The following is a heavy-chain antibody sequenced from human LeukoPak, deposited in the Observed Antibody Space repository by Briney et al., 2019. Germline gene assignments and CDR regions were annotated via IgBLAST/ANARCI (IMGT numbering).Heavy chain of an antibody. CDR2: IIHIFGTA. CDR3: ARVEVAAGTTGYYYYYMDV. V-gene: IGHV1-69*13. D-gene: IGHD1-7*01. Sequence: SVRVSCKDSGGTFNIYAISWVRPAPGQGGERMGGIIHIFGTANYAQKFQGRVTITADESTSTAYMELSSLRSEDTAVYYCARVEVAAGTTGYYYYYMDVWGKGTTVTVSS. CDR1: GGTFNIYA. J-gene: IGHJ6*03.